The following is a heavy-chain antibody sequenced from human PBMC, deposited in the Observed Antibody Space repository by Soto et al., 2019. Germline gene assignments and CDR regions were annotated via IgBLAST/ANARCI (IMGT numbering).Heavy chain of an antibody. CDR1: GGSISNHY. D-gene: IGHD7-27*01. CDR2: IYYNGNT. V-gene: IGHV4-59*11. J-gene: IGHJ4*02. CDR3: TRANWYSEY. Sequence: QVQLQESGPGLVKPSETLSLTCSVSGGSISNHYWSWIRQPPRKGLEWIGYIYYNGNTNYKPSLKSRVTMSVDTSRNQISLKLTPVTAADPAVYYCTRANWYSEYWGQGTLVTVSS.